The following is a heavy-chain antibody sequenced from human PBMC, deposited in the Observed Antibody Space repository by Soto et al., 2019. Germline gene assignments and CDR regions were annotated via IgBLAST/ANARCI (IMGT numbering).Heavy chain of an antibody. CDR3: AREASVPSFGEFWFFDL. CDR1: GFTFSNHG. J-gene: IGHJ2*01. V-gene: IGHV3-23*01. Sequence: EVQLLESGGGLAQPGGSLRLSCAASGFTFSNHGMTWVRQAPGKGLEWVSSVSADGYTTYYADSVRGRLTISRDNPGDTVYVQMNNLRAEDTALYYCAREASVPSFGEFWFFDLWGRGTQVTVSS. CDR2: VSADGYTT. D-gene: IGHD3-10*01.